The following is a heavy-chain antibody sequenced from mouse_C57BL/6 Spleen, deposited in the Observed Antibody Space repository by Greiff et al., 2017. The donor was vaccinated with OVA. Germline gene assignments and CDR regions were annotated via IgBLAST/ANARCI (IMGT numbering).Heavy chain of an antibody. CDR3: AVTETDFDY. Sequence: QVQLQQPGAELVKPGASVKLSCKASGYTFTSYWMHWVKQRPGQGLEWIGEIDPSDSYTNYNQKFKGKSTLTVDKSSSTAYMQLSSLTSEDSAVYYCAVTETDFDYWGQGTTLTVSS. CDR2: IDPSDSYT. V-gene: IGHV1-69*01. CDR1: GYTFTSYW. D-gene: IGHD4-1*01. J-gene: IGHJ2*01.